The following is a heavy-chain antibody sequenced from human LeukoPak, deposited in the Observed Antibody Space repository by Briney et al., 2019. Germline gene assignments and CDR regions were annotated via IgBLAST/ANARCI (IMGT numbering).Heavy chain of an antibody. CDR3: AKGFKGDYVWGSWPADAFDI. CDR2: IRYDGSNK. D-gene: IGHD3-16*01. J-gene: IGHJ3*02. V-gene: IGHV3-30*02. CDR1: GFTFSSYG. Sequence: GGSLRLSCAASGFTFSSYGMHWVRQAPGKGLEWVAFIRYDGSNKYYADSVKGRFTISRDNSKNTPYLQMNSLRAEDTAVYYCAKGFKGDYVWGSWPADAFDIWGQGTMVTVSS.